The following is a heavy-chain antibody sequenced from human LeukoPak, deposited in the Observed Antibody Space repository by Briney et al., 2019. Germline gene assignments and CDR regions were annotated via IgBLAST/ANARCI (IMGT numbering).Heavy chain of an antibody. CDR2: IYPGDSYT. D-gene: IGHD2-15*01. J-gene: IGHJ3*02. Sequence: GESLKISCIVSVYRFTIYWIVWVRQVPGKGLEWMGIIYPGDSYTRYSPSFQGQVTISADKSISTAYLQWSSLKASDSAMYYCATHAGSVVVVTRTRAAPDIWLQGTMVTVSS. V-gene: IGHV5-51*01. CDR1: VYRFTIYW. CDR3: ATHAGSVVVVTRTRAAPDI.